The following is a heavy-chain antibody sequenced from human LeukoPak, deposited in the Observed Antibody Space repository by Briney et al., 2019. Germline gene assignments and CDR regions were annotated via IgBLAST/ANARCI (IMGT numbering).Heavy chain of an antibody. CDR3: ARGVYDILTETYYYYYMDV. J-gene: IGHJ6*03. CDR2: MNPNSGNT. V-gene: IGHV1-8*03. D-gene: IGHD3-9*01. CDR1: GYTFTSYD. Sequence: GASVKVSCKASGYTFTSYDINWVRQATGQGLEWMGWMNPNSGNTGYAQKFQGRGTITRNTSISTAYMELSSLRSEDTAVYYCARGVYDILTETYYYYYMDVWGKGTTVTVSS.